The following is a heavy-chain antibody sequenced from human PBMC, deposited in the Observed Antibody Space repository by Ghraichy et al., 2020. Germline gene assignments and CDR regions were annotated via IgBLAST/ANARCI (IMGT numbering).Heavy chain of an antibody. CDR2: VYYSGST. D-gene: IGHD2-15*01. CDR1: GGSISGFY. CDR3: ARRGSAAYPFEY. J-gene: IGHJ4*02. Sequence: SETLSLTCTVSGGSISGFYWSWIRQPPGKGLEWIGYVYYSGSTSYNPSLKSRVTISVDTSKNQFSLKLSSVTAADTAVYYCARRGSAAYPFEYWSQGALVTVSS. V-gene: IGHV4-59*01.